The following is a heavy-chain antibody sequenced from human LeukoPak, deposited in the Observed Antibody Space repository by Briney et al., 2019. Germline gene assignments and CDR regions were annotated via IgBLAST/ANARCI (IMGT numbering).Heavy chain of an antibody. CDR3: ARDLSELDY. V-gene: IGHV3-7*01. Sequence: GGSLRLSCAASGFTFSSYWESWGRQAPGEGVEWVANIKQDGSEKYYVDSVKGRFTISRDNAKNSLYLQMNSLRAEDTAVYYCARDLSELDYWGQGTLVTVSS. CDR1: GFTFSSYW. D-gene: IGHD3-16*02. CDR2: IKQDGSEK. J-gene: IGHJ4*02.